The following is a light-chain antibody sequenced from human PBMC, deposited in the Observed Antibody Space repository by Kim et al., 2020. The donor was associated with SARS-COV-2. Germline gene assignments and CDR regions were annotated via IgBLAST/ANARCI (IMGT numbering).Light chain of an antibody. V-gene: IGKV3-15*01. Sequence: VSPGERANLSCRASQSITTNLGWYQQKPGQAPRLLIYGASTRATGIPARFSGSGSGTEFTLTITSLQSEDFAVYYCQQYSDWPRTFGQGTKLEI. CDR1: QSITTN. CDR2: GAS. J-gene: IGKJ2*01. CDR3: QQYSDWPRT.